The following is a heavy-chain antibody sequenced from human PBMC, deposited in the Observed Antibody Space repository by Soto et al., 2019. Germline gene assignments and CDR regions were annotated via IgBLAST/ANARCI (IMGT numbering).Heavy chain of an antibody. V-gene: IGHV3-23*01. CDR3: ARTLGILRYFDWLLSNFDY. CDR2: ISGSGGST. Sequence: PGGSLRLSCAASGFTFSSYAMSWVRQAPGKGLEWVSAISGSGGSTYYADSVKGRFTISRDNSKNTLYLQMNSLRAEDTAVYYCARTLGILRYFDWLLSNFDYWGQGTLVTVSS. J-gene: IGHJ4*02. D-gene: IGHD3-9*01. CDR1: GFTFSSYA.